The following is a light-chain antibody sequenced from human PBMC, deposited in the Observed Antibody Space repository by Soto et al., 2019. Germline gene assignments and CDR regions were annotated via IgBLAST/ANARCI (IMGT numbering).Light chain of an antibody. CDR1: QSVRSNY. J-gene: IGKJ1*01. Sequence: EIVLTQSPGTLSLSPGERVTLSCRASQSVRSNYLAWYQQKPGQAPRLPIYNSSTRATGIPDRFSGSGSGTDFTLTISRLEPEDFALYYCQQYRDLPQTFGQGTQVEIK. CDR2: NSS. CDR3: QQYRDLPQT. V-gene: IGKV3-20*01.